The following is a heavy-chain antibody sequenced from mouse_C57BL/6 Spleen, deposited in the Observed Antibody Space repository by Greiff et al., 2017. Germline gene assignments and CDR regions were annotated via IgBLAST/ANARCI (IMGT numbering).Heavy chain of an antibody. V-gene: IGHV1-69*01. CDR1: GYTFTSYW. Sequence: VQLQQPGAELVMPGASVKLSCKASGYTFTSYWMHWVKQRPGQGLEWIGEIDPSDSYTNYNQKFKGKSTLTVDKSSSTAYMQLSSLTSEDSAVYYCARFLYAMDYGGQGTSVTVSS. CDR3: ARFLYAMDY. J-gene: IGHJ4*01. CDR2: IDPSDSYT.